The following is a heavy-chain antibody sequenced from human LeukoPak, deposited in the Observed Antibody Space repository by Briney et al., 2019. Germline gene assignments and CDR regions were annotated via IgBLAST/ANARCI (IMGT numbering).Heavy chain of an antibody. CDR3: ARAVVVAATTLGY. D-gene: IGHD2-15*01. CDR1: GGTFSSYA. V-gene: IGHV1-69*01. J-gene: IGHJ4*02. Sequence: SVKVSCKASGGTFSSYAISWVRQAPGQGLEWMGGIIPIFGTANYAQKFQGRVTITADESTSTAYMELSSLRSGDTAVYYCARAVVVAATTLGYWGQGTLVTVSS. CDR2: IIPIFGTA.